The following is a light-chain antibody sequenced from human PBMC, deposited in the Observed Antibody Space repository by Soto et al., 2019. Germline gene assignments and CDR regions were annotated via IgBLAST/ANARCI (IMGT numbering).Light chain of an antibody. CDR3: GADHGSGSNFVYV. J-gene: IGLJ1*01. CDR1: SGYSNYK. V-gene: IGLV9-49*01. Sequence: QSVLTQPPSASASLGASVTPTCTLSSGYSNYKVDWYQQRPGKGPRFEMRVGTGGIVGSKGDGIPDRFSVLGSGLNRYLTIKNIQEEDESDYHCGADHGSGSNFVYVFGTGTKLTVL. CDR2: VGTGGIVG.